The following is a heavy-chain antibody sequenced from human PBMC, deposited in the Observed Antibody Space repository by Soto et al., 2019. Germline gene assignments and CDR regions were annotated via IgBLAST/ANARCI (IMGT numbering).Heavy chain of an antibody. CDR3: VKRSIAAAEKTFDY. CDR2: ISSNGGST. J-gene: IGHJ4*02. CDR1: GFTFSSYA. V-gene: IGHV3-64D*08. Sequence: PGGSLILSCSASGFTFSSYAMHWVRQAPGKGLEYVSAISSNGGSTYYADSVKGRFTISRDNSKNTLYLQMSSLRPEDTAVYYCVKRSIAAAEKTFDYWGQGTLVTVSS. D-gene: IGHD6-6*01.